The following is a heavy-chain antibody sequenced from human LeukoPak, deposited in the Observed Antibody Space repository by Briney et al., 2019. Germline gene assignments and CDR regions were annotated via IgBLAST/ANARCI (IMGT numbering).Heavy chain of an antibody. Sequence: SQTLSLTCTVSGGSICSGDYHWSWIRHPPGNGLDWVASIYYSGSTHYHPSLKRRVAISVDTSKVQFSLKLSSVTAADTDVYYCARGVRYWGQGTLVTVSS. CDR3: ARGVRY. J-gene: IGHJ4*02. V-gene: IGHV4-30-4*01. CDR1: GGSICSGDYH. D-gene: IGHD3-16*01. CDR2: IYYSGST.